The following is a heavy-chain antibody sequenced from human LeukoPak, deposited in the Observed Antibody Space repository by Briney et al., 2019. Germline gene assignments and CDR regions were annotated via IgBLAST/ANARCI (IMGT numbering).Heavy chain of an antibody. CDR3: ARGQYSSSYHYYYMDV. CDR2: IYYSGST. CDR1: GGSISSYY. Sequence: SGTLSLTCTVSGGSISSYYWSWLRQPPGKGLEWIGYIYYSGSTNYNPSLKSRVTISVDTSKNQFSLKLSSVTAADTAVYYCARGQYSSSYHYYYMDVWGKGTTVTVSS. V-gene: IGHV4-59*01. J-gene: IGHJ6*03. D-gene: IGHD6-13*01.